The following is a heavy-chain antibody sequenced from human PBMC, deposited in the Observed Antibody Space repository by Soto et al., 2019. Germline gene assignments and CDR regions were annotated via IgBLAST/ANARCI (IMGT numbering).Heavy chain of an antibody. D-gene: IGHD5-12*01. Sequence: PGESLKLSCKGSGYSFTNYWIGWVRQMPGKGLEWMGIIYPGDSDTRYSPSFQGQVTFSADKSITTAYLQLSSLKASDTAMYYCARSHDGCDWPFDFDYWGQGTLVTVS. V-gene: IGHV5-51*01. CDR1: GYSFTNYW. CDR3: ARSHDGCDWPFDFDY. J-gene: IGHJ4*02. CDR2: IYPGDSDT.